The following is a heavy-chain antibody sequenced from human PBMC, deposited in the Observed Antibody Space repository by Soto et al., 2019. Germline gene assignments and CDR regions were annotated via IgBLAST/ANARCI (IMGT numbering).Heavy chain of an antibody. CDR3: AREGYYDILTGYRYYGMDV. J-gene: IGHJ6*02. CDR2: IRAYNGNT. Sequence: ASVKVSCKASGYTFTSYGISWVRQAPGQGLEWMGWIRAYNGNTNYAQKLQGRVTMTTDTSTSTAYMELRSLRSDDTAVYYCAREGYYDILTGYRYYGMDVWGQGTTVTVSS. D-gene: IGHD3-9*01. CDR1: GYTFTSYG. V-gene: IGHV1-18*04.